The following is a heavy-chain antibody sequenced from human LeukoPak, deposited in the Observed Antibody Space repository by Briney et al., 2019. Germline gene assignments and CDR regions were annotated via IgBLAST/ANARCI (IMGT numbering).Heavy chain of an antibody. Sequence: PSETLSLTCTVSGGSISSSSYYWGWIRQPPGKGLEWIGSIYYSGSTYYNPSLKSRVTISVDTSKNQFSLELSSVTAADTAVYYCARLSGLVLDPYYYYYYYMDVWGKGTTVTVSS. J-gene: IGHJ6*03. CDR3: ARLSGLVLDPYYYYYYYMDV. CDR1: GGSISSSSYY. CDR2: IYYSGST. D-gene: IGHD6-6*01. V-gene: IGHV4-39*01.